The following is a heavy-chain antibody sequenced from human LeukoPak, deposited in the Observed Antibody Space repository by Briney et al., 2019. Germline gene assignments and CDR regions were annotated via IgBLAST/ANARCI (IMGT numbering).Heavy chain of an antibody. CDR1: GASISNNY. CDR3: AREGGPYRPLDY. CDR2: VHLDGRT. V-gene: IGHV4-59*12. Sequence: SETLSLTCTVSGASISNNYWSWIRQPPGKGLEWIGEVHLDGRTNYNPSLQSRLTMSVDFSENHISLKLTSVTAADTAVYYCAREGGPYRPLDYSGQGTLVTVSS. J-gene: IGHJ4*02.